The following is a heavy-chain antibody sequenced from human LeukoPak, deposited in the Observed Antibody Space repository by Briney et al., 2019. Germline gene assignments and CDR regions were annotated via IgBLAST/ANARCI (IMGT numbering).Heavy chain of an antibody. CDR1: EFTFSVYW. J-gene: IGHJ4*02. CDR3: APGCRSTSCNMDYFDY. CDR2: INSDGSIT. V-gene: IGHV3-74*01. D-gene: IGHD2-2*02. Sequence: GGSLRLSCAASEFTFSVYWMHWVRQAPGKGLVCLSRINSDGSITSYADSVKGRYTISRDNAKNTLYLQMNSLRAEDTAVYYCAPGCRSTSCNMDYFDYWGQGTLVTVSS.